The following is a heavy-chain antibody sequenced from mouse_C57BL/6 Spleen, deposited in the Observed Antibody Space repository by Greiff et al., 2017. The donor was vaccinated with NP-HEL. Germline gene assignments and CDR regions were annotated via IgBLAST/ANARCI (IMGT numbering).Heavy chain of an antibody. V-gene: IGHV1-15*01. D-gene: IGHD3-3*01. Sequence: VQLQQSGAELVRPGASVTLSCKASGYTFPDYEMHWVKQTPVHGLEWIGAIDPETGGTAYNQKFKGKAILTADKSSSTAYMELRSLTSEDSAVYYCTSPELDYAMDYWGQGTSVTVSS. CDR3: TSPELDYAMDY. J-gene: IGHJ4*01. CDR1: GYTFPDYE. CDR2: IDPETGGT.